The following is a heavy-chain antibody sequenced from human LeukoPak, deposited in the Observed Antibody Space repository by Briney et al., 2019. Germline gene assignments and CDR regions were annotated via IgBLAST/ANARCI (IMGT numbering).Heavy chain of an antibody. CDR2: INKSGGIT. Sequence: PGGSLRLSCAASGFTFTSYAMSWARQAPGKGLEWVSTINKSGGITYYADSVKGRFTISKDNSKNTLYLQMNSLRAEDTAVYYCAKFRRRVGATAFDYWGQGTLVTVSS. V-gene: IGHV3-23*01. CDR1: GFTFTSYA. D-gene: IGHD1-26*01. CDR3: AKFRRRVGATAFDY. J-gene: IGHJ4*02.